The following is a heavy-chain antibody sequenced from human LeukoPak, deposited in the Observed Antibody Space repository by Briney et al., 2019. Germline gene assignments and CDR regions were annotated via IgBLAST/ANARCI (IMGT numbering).Heavy chain of an antibody. CDR3: AKDIYYYGSGSYYTLYYYYYGMDV. V-gene: IGHV3-23*01. CDR1: GFTFSSYA. CDR2: ISGSGGST. J-gene: IGHJ6*02. Sequence: GGSLRLSCAASGFTFSSYAMSWVRQAPGKGLEWVSAISGSGGSTYYADSVKGRFTISRDNSKNTQYLQMNSLRAEDTAVYYCAKDIYYYGSGSYYTLYYYYYGMDVWGQGTTVTVSS. D-gene: IGHD3-10*01.